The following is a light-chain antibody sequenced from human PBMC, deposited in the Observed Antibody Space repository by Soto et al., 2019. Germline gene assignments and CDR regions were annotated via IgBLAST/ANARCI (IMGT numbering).Light chain of an antibody. CDR1: SSDVGGYNY. CDR3: SSYTSSSTYV. J-gene: IGLJ1*01. V-gene: IGLV2-14*01. Sequence: SALTQPASVSGSPGQSITISCTGASSDVGGYNYVSWYQQHPGKAPKLMIYDVSNRPSGVSNRFSGSKSGNTASLTISGLQAEDEADYYCSSYTSSSTYVFGTGSKV. CDR2: DVS.